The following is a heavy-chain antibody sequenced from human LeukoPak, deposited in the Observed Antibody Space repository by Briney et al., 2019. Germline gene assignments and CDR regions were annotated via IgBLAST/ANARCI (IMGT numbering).Heavy chain of an antibody. D-gene: IGHD2-15*01. CDR2: IIPIFGTA. CDR1: GGTFSSYA. V-gene: IGHV1-69*13. J-gene: IGHJ5*02. CDR3: ARDVSVVVAALNP. Sequence: SVKVSCKASGGTFSSYAISWVRQAPGQGLEWMGGIIPIFGTANYAQKFQGRVTITADESTSTAYMELSSLRSEDTAVYYCARDVSVVVAALNPWGQGTLVTVSS.